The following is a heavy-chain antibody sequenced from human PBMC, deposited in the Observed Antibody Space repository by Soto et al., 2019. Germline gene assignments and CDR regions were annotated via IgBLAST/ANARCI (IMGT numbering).Heavy chain of an antibody. D-gene: IGHD2-2*01. Sequence: GESLKISCKGSGYSFTSYWIGWVRQMPGKGLEWMGIIYPGDSDTRYSPSFQGQVTISADKSISTAYLQWSSLKASDTAMYYCARQDVGYCSSTSCYGIDYWGQGTLVTVSS. CDR2: IYPGDSDT. J-gene: IGHJ4*02. CDR1: GYSFTSYW. V-gene: IGHV5-51*01. CDR3: ARQDVGYCSSTSCYGIDY.